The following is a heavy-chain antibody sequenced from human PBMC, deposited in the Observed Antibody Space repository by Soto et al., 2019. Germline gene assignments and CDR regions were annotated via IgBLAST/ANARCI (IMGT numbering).Heavy chain of an antibody. V-gene: IGHV1-69*13. J-gene: IGHJ5*02. CDR1: GGTFSSYA. Sequence: SVKVSCKASGGTFSSYAISWVRQAPGQGLEWMGGIIPIFGTANYAQKFQGRVTITADESTSTAYMELSSLRSEDTAVYYCARGCSSGWGCNWFDPWGQGTLVTVYS. D-gene: IGHD6-19*01. CDR2: IIPIFGTA. CDR3: ARGCSSGWGCNWFDP.